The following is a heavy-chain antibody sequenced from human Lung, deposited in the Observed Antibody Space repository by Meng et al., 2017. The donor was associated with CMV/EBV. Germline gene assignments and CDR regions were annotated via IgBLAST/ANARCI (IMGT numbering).Heavy chain of an antibody. D-gene: IGHD1-1*01. CDR2: IYPASGGT. J-gene: IGHJ4*02. CDR1: GYTFTGHY. CDR3: ARDHNWGPDY. Sequence: ASXXVSCKASGYTFTGHYLHWVRQAPGQGLEWMGWIYPASGGTNYAQNFQGRVTMTSDTSISTAYMELSGLRSDDTALYFCARDHNWGPDYWGPGTLVTVSS. V-gene: IGHV1-2*02.